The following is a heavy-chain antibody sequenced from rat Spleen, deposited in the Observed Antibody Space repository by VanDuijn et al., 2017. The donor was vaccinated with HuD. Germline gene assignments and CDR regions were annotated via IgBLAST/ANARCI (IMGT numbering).Heavy chain of an antibody. Sequence: VQLQESGPGLVQPSQTLSLTCTVSDFSFPSYNIHWVRQPPGKGLEWMGVIWTGGSTDYNSALKSRLSISKDTSESQVFLKMNNLQTEDTATYYCARDGYTLFDYWGQGVMVTVSS. CDR1: DFSFPSYN. J-gene: IGHJ2*01. V-gene: IGHV2-30*01. CDR2: IWTGGST. CDR3: ARDGYTLFDY. D-gene: IGHD2-3*01.